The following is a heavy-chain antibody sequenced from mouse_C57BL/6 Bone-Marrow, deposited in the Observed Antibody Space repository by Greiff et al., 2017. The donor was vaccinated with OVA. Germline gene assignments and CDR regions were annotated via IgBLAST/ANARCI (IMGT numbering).Heavy chain of an antibody. J-gene: IGHJ2*01. V-gene: IGHV1-85*01. CDR2: IYPRDGST. Sequence: VKLVESGPELVKPGASVKLSCKASGYTFTSYDINWVKQRPGQGLEWIGWIYPRDGSTKYNEKFKGKATLTVDTSSSTAYMELHSLTSEDSAVYFCAREGPYGNYVVDYWGQGTTLTVSS. CDR1: GYTFTSYD. CDR3: AREGPYGNYVVDY. D-gene: IGHD2-1*01.